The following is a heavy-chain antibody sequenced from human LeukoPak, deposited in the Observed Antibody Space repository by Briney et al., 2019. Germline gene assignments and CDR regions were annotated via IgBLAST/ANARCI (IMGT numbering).Heavy chain of an antibody. CDR1: GFTFSSYG. CDR3: ARARSSYGYGDAFDI. J-gene: IGHJ3*02. V-gene: IGHV3-30*02. D-gene: IGHD5-18*01. CDR2: IRYDGRNK. Sequence: PGGSLRLSCAASGFTFSSYGMHWVRQAPGKGLDWVAFIRYDGRNKYYADSVKGRFTISRDNSKNTLYLQMNSLRAEDTAVYYCARARSSYGYGDAFDIWGQGTMVTVSS.